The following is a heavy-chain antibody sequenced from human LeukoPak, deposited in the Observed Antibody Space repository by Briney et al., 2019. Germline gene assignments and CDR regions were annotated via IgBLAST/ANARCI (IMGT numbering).Heavy chain of an antibody. V-gene: IGHV4-34*01. J-gene: IGHJ5*02. D-gene: IGHD2-2*01. Sequence: SETLSLTCAVYGGSFSGYYWSWIRQPPGKGLEWIGEINHSGSTNYNPSLKSRVTISVDTSKNQFSLKLSSVTAADTAVYHCARWGYCSSTSCFRPNWFDPWGQGTLVTVSS. CDR1: GGSFSGYY. CDR3: ARWGYCSSTSCFRPNWFDP. CDR2: INHSGST.